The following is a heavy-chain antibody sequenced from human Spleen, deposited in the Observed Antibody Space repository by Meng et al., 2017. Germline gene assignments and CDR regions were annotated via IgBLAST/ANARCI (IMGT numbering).Heavy chain of an antibody. CDR3: ARDVCSSGSCYDY. J-gene: IGHJ4*02. CDR2: IIPILGIA. D-gene: IGHD2-15*01. CDR1: GCTFSSYT. Sequence: SSVKVSCKASGCTFSSYTISWVRQAPGQGLEWMGRIIPILGIANYAQKFQGRVTMTRDPSVNTAYMELSSRRSDDTAVYYCARDVCSSGSCYDYWGQGTLVTVSS. V-gene: IGHV1-69*02.